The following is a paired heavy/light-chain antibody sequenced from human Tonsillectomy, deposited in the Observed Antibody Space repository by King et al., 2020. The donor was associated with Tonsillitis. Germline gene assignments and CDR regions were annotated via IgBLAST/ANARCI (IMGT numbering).Heavy chain of an antibody. V-gene: IGHV1-69*01. J-gene: IGHJ6*02. Sequence: QVQLVQSGAEVKRPGSSVKVSCRASGGTFNTYDITWVRQAPGHGLEWMGGIIPIFRTANYAQNFQDRVTITADESTRTVYMELVSLRSEDTAVYFCSAVVWETYRGIRQYNGMDVWGQGTTVIVSS. CDR1: GGTFNTYD. D-gene: IGHD3-16*02. CDR2: IIPIFRTA. CDR3: SAVVWETYRGIRQYNGMDV.
Light chain of an antibody. V-gene: IGLV3-25*02. CDR3: QSIDSSGTYR. J-gene: IGLJ2*01. CDR1: ALAKQY. CDR2: KDT. Sequence: SYELTQPPSVSVSPGQTARITCSGDALAKQYAYWYQQKPGQVPVLITYKDTERPSGIPARFVGSSSGTIVTLTISAVQAEDEADYYCQSIDSSGTYRFGGGTKVTVL.